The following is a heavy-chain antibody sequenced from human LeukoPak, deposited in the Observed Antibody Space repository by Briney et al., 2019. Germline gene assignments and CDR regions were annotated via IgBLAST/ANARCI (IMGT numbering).Heavy chain of an antibody. D-gene: IGHD2-2*01. V-gene: IGHV3-48*04. J-gene: IGHJ6*02. Sequence: GGSLRLSCAASGFTFSAYGMNWVRQAPGKGLEWVSYISSSSDTIYYADSVKGRFTISRDNAKNSLYLQMNSLRAEDTAVYYCARYCSRTSCSRGYYFVLDVWGQGTTVTVSS. CDR1: GFTFSAYG. CDR3: ARYCSRTSCSRGYYFVLDV. CDR2: ISSSSDTI.